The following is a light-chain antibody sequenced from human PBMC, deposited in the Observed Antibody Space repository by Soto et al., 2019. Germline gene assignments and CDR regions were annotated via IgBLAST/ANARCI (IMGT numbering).Light chain of an antibody. CDR2: KAS. V-gene: IGKV1-5*03. CDR1: QSISSW. Sequence: DIQMTQSPSTLSASVGDRVTITCRASQSISSWLAWYQQKPGKAPKLLIYKASSLEIGVPPRFSGSGSGTEFTLTISSLQPDDFATYYCQQYNSYWTFGQGTKVEIK. J-gene: IGKJ1*01. CDR3: QQYNSYWT.